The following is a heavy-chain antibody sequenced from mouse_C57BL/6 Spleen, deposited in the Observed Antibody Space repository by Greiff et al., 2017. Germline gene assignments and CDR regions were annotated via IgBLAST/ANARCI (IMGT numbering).Heavy chain of an antibody. CDR3: ARERFRYAMDY. CDR2: ISSGSSTI. CDR1: GFTFSDYG. Sequence: DVKLVESGGGLVKPGGSLKLSCAASGFTFSDYGMHWVRQAPEKGLEWVAYISSGSSTIYYADTVKGRFTISRDNAKNTLFLQMTSLRSEDTAMYYCARERFRYAMDYWGQGTSVTVSS. V-gene: IGHV5-17*01. J-gene: IGHJ4*01.